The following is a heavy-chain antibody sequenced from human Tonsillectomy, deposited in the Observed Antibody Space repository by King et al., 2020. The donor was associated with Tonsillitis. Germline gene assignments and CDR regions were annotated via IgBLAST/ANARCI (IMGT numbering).Heavy chain of an antibody. CDR2: LYYSGST. J-gene: IGHJ4*02. D-gene: IGHD3-22*01. CDR3: ARHGADGYYESSGYSYVDN. CDR1: GGSISSRSYY. Sequence: QLQESGPGLVKPSETLSLTCSVSGGSISSRSYYWGWIRQPPGKGLEWIGSLYYSGSTYYNPSLKSRVTISVDTTKNQFSLKLSSVTAADTAVYYCARHGADGYYESSGYSYVDNWGQGTLVTVSS. V-gene: IGHV4-39*07.